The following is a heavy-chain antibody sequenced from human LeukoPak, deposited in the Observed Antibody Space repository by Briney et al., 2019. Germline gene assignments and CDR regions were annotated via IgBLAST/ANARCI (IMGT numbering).Heavy chain of an antibody. CDR3: ATGSPITYYYDSSGPI. CDR1: GGTFSSYA. V-gene: IGHV1-69*05. Sequence: SVNVSCKSSGGTFSSYAVSWVRQAPGQGLEWMGEIIPMFGRANYAQKFQGRVTITTDESTSTAYMELSSLRSEDTAVYYCATGSPITYYYDSSGPIWGQGTLVTVSS. J-gene: IGHJ4*02. CDR2: IIPMFGRA. D-gene: IGHD3-22*01.